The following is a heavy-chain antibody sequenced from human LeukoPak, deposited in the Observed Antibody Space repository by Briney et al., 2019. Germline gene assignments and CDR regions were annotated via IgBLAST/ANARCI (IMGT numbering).Heavy chain of an antibody. CDR1: GFTFSSYG. V-gene: IGHV3-33*01. CDR2: IWYDGSNK. Sequence: PGGSLRLSCAASGFTFSSYGMHWVRQAPGKGLEWVAVIWYDGSNKCYADSVKGRFTISRDNSKNTLYLQMNSLRAEDTAVYYCARDEDSYGPFDYWGQGTLVTVSS. CDR3: ARDEDSYGPFDY. J-gene: IGHJ4*02. D-gene: IGHD5-18*01.